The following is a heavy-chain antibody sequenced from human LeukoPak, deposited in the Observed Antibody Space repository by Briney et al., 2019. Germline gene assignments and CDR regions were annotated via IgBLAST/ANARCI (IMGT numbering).Heavy chain of an antibody. V-gene: IGHV4-4*02. Sequence: SETLSLTCGVSGGSISSSYWWSWVRQPPGKGLEWIGEIYHSGSTNYNPSLKSRVTISVDKSKNQFSLKLSSVTAADTAVYYCARQYSGSYFHYYYYMDVWGKGTTVTISS. J-gene: IGHJ6*03. CDR3: ARQYSGSYFHYYYYMDV. CDR1: GGSISSSYW. D-gene: IGHD1-26*01. CDR2: IYHSGST.